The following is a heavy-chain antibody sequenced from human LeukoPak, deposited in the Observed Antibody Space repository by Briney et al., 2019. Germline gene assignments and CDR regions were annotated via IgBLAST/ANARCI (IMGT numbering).Heavy chain of an antibody. V-gene: IGHV1-2*02. J-gene: IGHJ1*01. CDR3: ARASLRYCGGDCWEYFQH. Sequence: ASVKVSCKASGYTFSGYYIHWVRHAPGQGLEWMGWINPKSGGTSYAQKFQDRVTMTRDTSISTAHMELSRLRSDDTAVYYCARASLRYCGGDCWEYFQHWGQGTLVTVSS. CDR1: GYTFSGYY. D-gene: IGHD2-21*02. CDR2: INPKSGGT.